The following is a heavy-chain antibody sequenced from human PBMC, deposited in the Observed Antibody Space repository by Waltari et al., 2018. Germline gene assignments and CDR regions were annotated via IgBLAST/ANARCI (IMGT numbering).Heavy chain of an antibody. CDR2: INHSGST. D-gene: IGHD2-2*01. J-gene: IGHJ5*02. CDR3: ARAPGGGSSPRRFDP. Sequence: QVQLQQWGAGLLKPSETLSLTCAVYGGSFSGYYWSWIRQPPGKGLEWIGEINHSGSTNYNPSLKSRFTISVDTSKNQFSLKLSSVTAADTAVYYCARAPGGGSSPRRFDPWGQGTLVTVSS. V-gene: IGHV4-34*01. CDR1: GGSFSGYY.